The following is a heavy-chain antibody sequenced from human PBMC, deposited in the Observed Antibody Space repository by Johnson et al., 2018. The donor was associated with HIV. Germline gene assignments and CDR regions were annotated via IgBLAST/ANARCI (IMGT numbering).Heavy chain of an antibody. CDR3: ARTIGDRPGGAFDV. V-gene: IGHV3-30-3*01. CDR2: VSFDGSNK. CDR1: GFTFSNYV. Sequence: QVQLVESGGGVVQPGRSLRLSCAASGFTFSNYVMNWVRQAPSRGLAWVALVSFDGSNKYFADSVKGRFTISRDNSKNTVRLQMNSLKDEDTGLYYCARTIGDRPGGAFDVWGQGTMVTVSS. D-gene: IGHD6-6*01. J-gene: IGHJ3*01.